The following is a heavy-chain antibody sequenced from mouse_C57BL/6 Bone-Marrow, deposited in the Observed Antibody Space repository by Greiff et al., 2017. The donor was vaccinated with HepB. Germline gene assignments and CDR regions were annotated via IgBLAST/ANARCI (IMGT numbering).Heavy chain of an antibody. Sequence: VQLQQPGAELVKPGASVKLSCKASGYTFTSYWMQWVKQRPGQGLEWIGEIDPSDSYTNYNQKFKGKATMTVDTSSSTAYMQLSSLTSEDSAVYYCERGGGLRRRAMDYWGQGTSVTVSS. J-gene: IGHJ4*01. CDR3: ERGGGLRRRAMDY. CDR1: GYTFTSYW. CDR2: IDPSDSYT. V-gene: IGHV1-50*01. D-gene: IGHD3-2*02.